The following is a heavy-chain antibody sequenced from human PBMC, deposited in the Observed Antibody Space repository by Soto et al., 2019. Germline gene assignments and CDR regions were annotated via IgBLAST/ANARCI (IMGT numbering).Heavy chain of an antibody. D-gene: IGHD6-19*01. CDR3: VRSDNGGWYIFGR. J-gene: IGHJ4*02. CDR1: GYTFTSYW. CDR2: IYPGDSEI. V-gene: IGHV5-51*01. Sequence: ESLKISCKASGYTFTSYWIGWVRQMPGKGMEWMGIIYPGDSEIRYSPSFQGQVTLSADKSTSTAFLQGNSLKASDAAMYYCVRSDNGGWYIFGRWGQGIPVTVAS.